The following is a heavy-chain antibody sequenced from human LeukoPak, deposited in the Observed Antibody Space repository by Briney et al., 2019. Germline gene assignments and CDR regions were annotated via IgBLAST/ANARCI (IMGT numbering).Heavy chain of an antibody. Sequence: SVKVSCKASGGTFSSYAISWVRQAPGQGLEWMGGIIPIFGTANYAQKFQGRVTITADESTSTAYMELSSLRSEDTAVYYCARKGGYYSNDAFDIWGQGTMVTVSS. D-gene: IGHD3-22*01. V-gene: IGHV1-69*01. CDR3: ARKGGYYSNDAFDI. J-gene: IGHJ3*02. CDR2: IIPIFGTA. CDR1: GGTFSSYA.